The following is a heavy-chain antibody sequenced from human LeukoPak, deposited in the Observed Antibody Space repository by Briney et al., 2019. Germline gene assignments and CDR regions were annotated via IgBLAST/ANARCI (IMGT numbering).Heavy chain of an antibody. D-gene: IGHD1-1*01. V-gene: IGHV3-21*01. CDR3: ASFDWNYHDY. J-gene: IGHJ4*02. Sequence: AGGSLRLSCAASGFTFSSYSMNWVRQAPGKGLEWVSSISSSSSYIYYADSVKGRFTISRDNAKNSLYLQMNSLRAEDTAVYYCASFDWNYHDYWGQGTLVTVSS. CDR1: GFTFSSYS. CDR2: ISSSSSYI.